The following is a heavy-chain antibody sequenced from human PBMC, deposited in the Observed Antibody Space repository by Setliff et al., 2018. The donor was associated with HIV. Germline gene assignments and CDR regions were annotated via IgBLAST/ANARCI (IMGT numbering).Heavy chain of an antibody. CDR1: GGSINNYY. CDR2: IYPNGSP. Sequence: LSLTCTVSGGSINNYYWSWIRQPPGKGLEWVGYIYPNGSPDYPSGNIVYNPSFRSRVTLPLDTSKNQFSLKLTSVTAADAAVYYCTGDYNSGSYRFDYWGQGTPVTVSS. D-gene: IGHD3-10*01. J-gene: IGHJ4*02. V-gene: IGHV4-4*08. CDR3: TGDYNSGSYRFDY.